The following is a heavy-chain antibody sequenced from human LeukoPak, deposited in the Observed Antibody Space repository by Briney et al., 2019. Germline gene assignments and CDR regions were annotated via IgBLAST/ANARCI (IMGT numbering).Heavy chain of an antibody. D-gene: IGHD2-2*03. J-gene: IGHJ6*02. CDR1: GGSFSGYY. CDR3: ARLGIVVVPAAAVWYYGMDV. Sequence: PSETLSLTCAVYGGSFSGYYWSWIRQPPGKGLEWIGYIYYSGSTNYNPSLKSRVTISVDTSKNQFSLKLSSVTAADTAVYYCARLGIVVVPAAAVWYYGMDVWGQGTTVTVSS. CDR2: IYYSGST. V-gene: IGHV4-59*08.